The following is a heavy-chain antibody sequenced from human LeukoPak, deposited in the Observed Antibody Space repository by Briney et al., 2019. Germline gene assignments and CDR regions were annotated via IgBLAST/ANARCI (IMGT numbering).Heavy chain of an antibody. CDR3: ARAYDSSWHNFDY. D-gene: IGHD6-13*01. Sequence: GGSLRLSCAASGFIFSNYAMSWVRQAPGKGPEWVSGISGGGGGTYYADSVKGRFTISRDISKNTLFLEMDSLRGEDTAVYYCARAYDSSWHNFDYWGQGSLVTVSS. CDR1: GFIFSNYA. V-gene: IGHV3-23*01. CDR2: ISGGGGGT. J-gene: IGHJ4*02.